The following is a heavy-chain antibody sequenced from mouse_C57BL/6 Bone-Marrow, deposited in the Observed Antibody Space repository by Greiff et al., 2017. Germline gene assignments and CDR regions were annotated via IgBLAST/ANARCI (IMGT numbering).Heavy chain of an antibody. CDR3: TYSPYDFLFAY. CDR1: GFNIKDDY. J-gene: IGHJ3*01. CDR2: IDPENGDT. V-gene: IGHV14-4*01. Sequence: VQLKESGAELVRPGASVKLSCTASGFNIKDDYMHWVKHRPEQGLEWIGWIDPENGDTEYASKFQGKATITADTSSNTAYLQLSSLTSEDTAVYYCTYSPYDFLFAYWGQGTLVTVSA. D-gene: IGHD2-4*01.